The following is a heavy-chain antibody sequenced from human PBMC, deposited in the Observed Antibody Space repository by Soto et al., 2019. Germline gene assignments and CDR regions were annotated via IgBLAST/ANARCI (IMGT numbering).Heavy chain of an antibody. D-gene: IGHD6-19*01. CDR1: GYSFTSYW. Sequence: PGESLKISCKGSGYSFTSYWIGWVRQMPGKGLERMGIIYPGDSDTRYSPSFQGQVTISADKSITTTYLQWSSLKASDTAIYYCARLFDTSGGYDYWGQGTLVTVSS. CDR2: IYPGDSDT. J-gene: IGHJ4*02. V-gene: IGHV5-51*01. CDR3: ARLFDTSGGYDY.